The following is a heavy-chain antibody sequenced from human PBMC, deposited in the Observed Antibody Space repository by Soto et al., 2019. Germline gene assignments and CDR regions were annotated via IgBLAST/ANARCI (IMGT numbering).Heavy chain of an antibody. CDR1: GGSISSSSYY. CDR3: ARKVGYCIDY. Sequence: SETLSLTCTVSGGSISSSSYYWGWIRQPPGKGLEWIGSIYYSGSTYYNPSLKSRVTISVDTSKNQFSLKLSSVTAADTAVYYCARKVGYCIDYWGQGTLVTVSS. CDR2: IYYSGST. V-gene: IGHV4-39*01. J-gene: IGHJ4*02. D-gene: IGHD2-15*01.